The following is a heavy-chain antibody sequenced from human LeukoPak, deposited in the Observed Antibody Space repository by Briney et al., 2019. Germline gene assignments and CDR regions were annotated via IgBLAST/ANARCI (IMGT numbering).Heavy chain of an antibody. Sequence: ASVKVSCKASGGTFSSYAISWVRQAPGQGLEWMGGIIPIFGTANYAQKFQGRVTITADKSTSTAYMELSSLRSEDTAVYYCAIGGGGSGSYSVFGCGYWGQGTLVTVSS. V-gene: IGHV1-69*06. CDR1: GGTFSSYA. CDR2: IIPIFGTA. J-gene: IGHJ4*02. D-gene: IGHD3-10*01. CDR3: AIGGGGSGSYSVFGCGY.